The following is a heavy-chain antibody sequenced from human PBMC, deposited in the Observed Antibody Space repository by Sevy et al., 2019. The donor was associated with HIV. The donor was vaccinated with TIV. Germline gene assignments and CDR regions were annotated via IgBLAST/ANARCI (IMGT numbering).Heavy chain of an antibody. Sequence: GGSLRLSCAASEFTFSTYAMSWVRQAPGKGLEWVSAISGSGGSTHYADSVKGRFTISRDKSKNTLYLQMNSLRAEDTAVYYCAKVSYNDFWSGYSYYFDYWGQGTLVTVSS. V-gene: IGHV3-23*01. J-gene: IGHJ4*02. CDR2: ISGSGGST. CDR1: EFTFSTYA. CDR3: AKVSYNDFWSGYSYYFDY. D-gene: IGHD3-3*01.